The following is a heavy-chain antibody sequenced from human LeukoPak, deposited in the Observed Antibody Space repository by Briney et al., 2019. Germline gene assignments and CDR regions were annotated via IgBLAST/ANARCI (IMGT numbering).Heavy chain of an antibody. CDR1: GFTFSSYW. CDR3: ARDRRVAGDYYYYYMDV. D-gene: IGHD1-1*01. J-gene: IGHJ6*03. CDR2: IKQDGSEK. Sequence: PGGSLRLSCAASGFTFSSYWMSWVRQAPGKGLEWVANIKQDGSEKYYVDSVKGRFTISRDNAKNSLYLQMNSLRAEDTAVYYCARDRRVAGDYYYYYMDVWAKGTTVTVSS. V-gene: IGHV3-7*01.